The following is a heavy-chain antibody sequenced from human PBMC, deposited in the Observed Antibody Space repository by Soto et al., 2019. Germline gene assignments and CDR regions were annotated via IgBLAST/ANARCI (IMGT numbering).Heavy chain of an antibody. V-gene: IGHV1-46*03. J-gene: IGHJ6*03. CDR1: GYTFTSYY. CDR2: INPSGGST. D-gene: IGHD3-10*01. Sequence: ASVKVSCKASGYTFTSYYMHWVRQAPGQGLEWMGIINPSGGSTSYAQKFQGRVTMTRDTSTSTVYMELSSLRSEDTAVYYRAIRGNYYYYMDVWGKGTTVTVSS. CDR3: AIRGNYYYYMDV.